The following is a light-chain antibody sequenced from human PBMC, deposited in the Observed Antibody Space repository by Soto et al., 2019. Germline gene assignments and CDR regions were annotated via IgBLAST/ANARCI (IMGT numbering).Light chain of an antibody. CDR2: RDS. Sequence: SYQLTQPRSVSVALGQTARITCGGNNIGSKNVHWYQQKPGQAPVLVIYRDSNRPSGIPERFSGSNSGNTATLTISRAQAGDEADYYCQVWDSSNYVFGTGTKVTVL. CDR1: NIGSKN. CDR3: QVWDSSNYV. V-gene: IGLV3-9*01. J-gene: IGLJ1*01.